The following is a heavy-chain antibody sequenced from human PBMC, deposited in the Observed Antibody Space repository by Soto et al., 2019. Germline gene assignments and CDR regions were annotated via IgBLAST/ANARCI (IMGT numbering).Heavy chain of an antibody. Sequence: SVKVSCKASGGLYSSYALSWVRQAPGQGLEWLGGIIPLFGTTSYARKFQGRVTITADELTTTAYMELSSQTSEDTAIYYCARDNSSDSSGYYNSDLGYYFDYWGQGTQVTVSS. D-gene: IGHD3-22*01. CDR2: IIPLFGTT. CDR3: ARDNSSDSSGYYNSDLGYYFDY. J-gene: IGHJ4*02. CDR1: GGLYSSYA. V-gene: IGHV1-69*13.